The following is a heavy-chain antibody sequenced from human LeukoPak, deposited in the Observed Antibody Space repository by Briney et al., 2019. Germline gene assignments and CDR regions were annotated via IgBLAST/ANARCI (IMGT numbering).Heavy chain of an antibody. V-gene: IGHV3-7*01. CDR3: ARAWELPYPFDY. CDR1: GFTFSSHG. CDR2: IKQDGSYK. Sequence: GGTLRLSCAASGFTFSSHGMNWVRQAPGKGLEWVANIKQDGSYKYYVDSVKGRFTISRDNAKNSLYLQMNSLRAEDTAVYYCARAWELPYPFDYWGQGTLVTVSS. J-gene: IGHJ4*02. D-gene: IGHD1-26*01.